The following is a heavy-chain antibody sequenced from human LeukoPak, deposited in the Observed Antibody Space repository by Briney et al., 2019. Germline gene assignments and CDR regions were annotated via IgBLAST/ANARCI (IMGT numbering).Heavy chain of an antibody. CDR1: GFMFSTYG. CDR3: AKDRSHGFNGRYHGMDV. Sequence: GRSLRLSCAASGFMFSTYGMHWVRQAPGKGLEWVAVMSYDEKNESYADSVKGRFTIFRDNPKNTLYLQMNSLRPEDTAVYYCAKDRSHGFNGRYHGMDVWGQGTAVTVSS. J-gene: IGHJ6*02. V-gene: IGHV3-30*18. CDR2: MSYDEKNE. D-gene: IGHD1-26*01.